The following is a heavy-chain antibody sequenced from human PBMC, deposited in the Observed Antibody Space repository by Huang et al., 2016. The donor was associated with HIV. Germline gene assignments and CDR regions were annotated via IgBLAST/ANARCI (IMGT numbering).Heavy chain of an antibody. J-gene: IGHJ4*02. CDR3: ARGKFDLLTGWEDTYYFAR. D-gene: IGHD3-9*01. CDR2: INGLGDII. Sequence: EEQLVESGGGLVKPGGSLRLSCAASGFSFSVFGMNWARQAPGRGLEWISFINGLGDIIYYADSVKGRFTISRDNAKNTVYLQMNRLRAAETGIYFCARGKFDLLTGWEDTYYFARWGQGALVTVSS. CDR1: GFSFSVFG. V-gene: IGHV3-48*03.